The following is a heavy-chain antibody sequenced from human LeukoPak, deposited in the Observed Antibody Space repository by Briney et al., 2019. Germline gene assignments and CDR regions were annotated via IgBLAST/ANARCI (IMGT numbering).Heavy chain of an antibody. CDR3: ARGPTQVVVLGYYYMDV. CDR2: MNPNSGNT. D-gene: IGHD2-2*01. J-gene: IGHJ6*03. CDR1: GYTVTSYD. Sequence: ASVKVSCKASGYTVTSYDINWVRQATGQGLEWMGWMNPNSGNTGFAQKFQGRVTMTRNTSISTAYMELSSLRSEDTAVYYCARGPTQVVVLGYYYMDVWGKGTTVTVSS. V-gene: IGHV1-8*01.